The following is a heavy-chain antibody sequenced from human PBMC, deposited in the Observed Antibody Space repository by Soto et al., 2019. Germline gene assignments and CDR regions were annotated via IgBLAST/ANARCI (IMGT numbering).Heavy chain of an antibody. CDR2: MNPNSGNT. CDR3: ARERSAAGTGWFDP. V-gene: IGHV1-8*01. J-gene: IGHJ5*02. CDR1: GYTFTCYD. Sequence: GASVKVSCKASGYTFTCYDMNWVRQATGQGLEWMGWMNPNSGNTDYAQKFQGRVTMTRNTSISTAYMELSSLRSEDTAVYYCARERSAAGTGWFDPWGQGTLVTSPQ. D-gene: IGHD6-13*01.